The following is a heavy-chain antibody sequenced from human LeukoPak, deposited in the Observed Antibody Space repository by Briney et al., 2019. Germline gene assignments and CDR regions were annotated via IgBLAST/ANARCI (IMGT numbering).Heavy chain of an antibody. J-gene: IGHJ4*02. D-gene: IGHD5-18*01. CDR2: IYTSGST. V-gene: IGHV4-4*07. CDR3: AREWVYSYGPMYYFDY. Sequence: PSETLSLTCTVSGDSISSYYWNWIRQPAGKGLEWIGRIYTSGSTNYNPSLKSRVTISVDTSKNQFSLKLSSVTAADTAVYYCAREWVYSYGPMYYFDYWGQGTLVTVSS. CDR1: GDSISSYY.